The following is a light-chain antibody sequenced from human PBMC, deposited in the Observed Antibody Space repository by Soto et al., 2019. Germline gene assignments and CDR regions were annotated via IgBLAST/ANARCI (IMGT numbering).Light chain of an antibody. Sequence: EIVLTQSPATLSLSPGERATLSCRSSQSVSSYLAWYQQKPGQAPRLLIYDVSIRATGIPARFSGSGSGTDFTLPISSLEPEDFAVYYCQQRSNWPLTFGGGTKVE. V-gene: IGKV3-11*01. CDR2: DVS. CDR1: QSVSSY. CDR3: QQRSNWPLT. J-gene: IGKJ4*01.